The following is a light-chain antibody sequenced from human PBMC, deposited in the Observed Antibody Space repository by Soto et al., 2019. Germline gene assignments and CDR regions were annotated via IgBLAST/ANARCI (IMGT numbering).Light chain of an antibody. Sequence: QSVLTQPASVSGSPGQSITISCTGTSSDVGSYNLVSWYQQHPGKAPKLMIYEGSKRPSGVSNRFSGSKSGNTASLTISGLQAEDESDYYCCSYAGSSTSSYDFGTRTKV. J-gene: IGLJ1*01. V-gene: IGLV2-23*01. CDR1: SSDVGSYNL. CDR2: EGS. CDR3: CSYAGSSTSSYD.